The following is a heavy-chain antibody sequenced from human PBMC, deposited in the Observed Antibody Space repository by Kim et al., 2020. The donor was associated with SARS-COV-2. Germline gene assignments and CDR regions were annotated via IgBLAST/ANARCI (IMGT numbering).Heavy chain of an antibody. V-gene: IGHV3-74*01. CDR3: VSGLMPTGRS. J-gene: IGHJ5*02. Sequence: GGSLRLSCVVSGFTFSDYWMHWVRQSPGKGLVWVSNIKSNGRNTNYADSVRGRFTISRDNAKNTLYLQMNSLRIEDTAVYYCVSGLMPTGRSWGQGTLVT. CDR2: IKSNGRNT. D-gene: IGHD2-2*01. CDR1: GFTFSDYW.